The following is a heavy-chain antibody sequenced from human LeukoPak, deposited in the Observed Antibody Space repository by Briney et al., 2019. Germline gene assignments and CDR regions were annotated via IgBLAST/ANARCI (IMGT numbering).Heavy chain of an antibody. D-gene: IGHD5-12*01. CDR1: GGTFSSYA. CDR2: IIPILGIA. CDR3: ARSSIVATRGFDY. V-gene: IGHV1-69*04. Sequence: ASVKVSCKASGGTFSSYAISWVRQAPGQGLEWMGRIIPILGIANYAQKFQGRVTITADKSTSTAYMELSSLRSEDTAVYYCARSSIVATRGFDYWGQGTLVTVSS. J-gene: IGHJ4*02.